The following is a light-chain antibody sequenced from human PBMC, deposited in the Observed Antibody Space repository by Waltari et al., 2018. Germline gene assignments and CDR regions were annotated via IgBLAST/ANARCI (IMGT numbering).Light chain of an antibody. CDR1: QGIRKD. J-gene: IGKJ1*01. CDR2: AAS. V-gene: IGKV1-17*01. CDR3: LQHHNYPWT. Sequence: DIQMTQSPSSLSASVGDSVTITCRASQGIRKDLGWYQQKPGKAPKRLIYAASSLQSGAPSRFSGSGSGTEFTLTITSLQPEDSATYYCLQHHNYPWTFGHGTKVEI.